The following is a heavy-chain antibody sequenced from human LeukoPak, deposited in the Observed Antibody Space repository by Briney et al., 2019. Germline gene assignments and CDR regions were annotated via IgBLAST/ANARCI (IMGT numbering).Heavy chain of an antibody. J-gene: IGHJ2*01. Sequence: SETLSLTCTVSGGSISSYYWSWIRQPPGKGLEWIGYIYYSGSTNYNPSLKSRVTISVDTSKNQLSLKLSSVTAADTAVYYCARQGGGFWYFDLWGRGTLVTVSS. CDR1: GGSISSYY. D-gene: IGHD6-25*01. CDR3: ARQGGGFWYFDL. V-gene: IGHV4-59*08. CDR2: IYYSGST.